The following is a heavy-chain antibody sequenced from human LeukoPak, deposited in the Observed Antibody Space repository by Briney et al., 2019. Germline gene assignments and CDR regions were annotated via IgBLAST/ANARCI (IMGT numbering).Heavy chain of an antibody. Sequence: GGSLRLSCAASGFTFSSCGFNWVRQAPGKGLEWVSSIGPTGTDRYYADSVRGRFTISRDNAKNSMYLQMDSLRDEDTAVYYCTRELWPGDYWGQGILVTVSS. CDR2: IGPTGTDR. J-gene: IGHJ4*02. CDR3: TRELWPGDY. D-gene: IGHD3-16*01. V-gene: IGHV3-21*01. CDR1: GFTFSSCG.